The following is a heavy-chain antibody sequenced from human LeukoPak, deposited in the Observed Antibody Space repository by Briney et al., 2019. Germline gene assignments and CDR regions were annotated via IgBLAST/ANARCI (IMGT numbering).Heavy chain of an antibody. CDR2: INHSGST. V-gene: IGHV4-34*01. Sequence: PSETLSLTCAVYGGSFSGYYWSWIRRPRGKGLEWIGAINHSGSTNHNPSLKSRVTISVDTSKNQFSLKLSSVTAADTAVYYCTRGSIFGVVIILRRGFDYWGQGTLVTVSS. CDR3: TRGSIFGVVIILRRGFDY. CDR1: GGSFSGYY. J-gene: IGHJ4*02. D-gene: IGHD3-3*01.